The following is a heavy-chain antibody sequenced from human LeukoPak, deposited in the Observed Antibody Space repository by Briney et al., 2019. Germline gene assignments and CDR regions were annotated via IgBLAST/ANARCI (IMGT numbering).Heavy chain of an antibody. CDR3: ARMDTAMVAGSDY. J-gene: IGHJ4*02. CDR2: ISSSGNTI. D-gene: IGHD5-18*01. V-gene: IGHV3-48*03. CDR1: GFTFSSYE. Sequence: GGSLRLSCAASGFTFSSYEMNWVRQAPGKGLEWVSYISSSGNTIYYADSVKGRFTISRDNAKNSLYLQMNSLRAEDTAVYYCARMDTAMVAGSDYWGQGTLVTVSS.